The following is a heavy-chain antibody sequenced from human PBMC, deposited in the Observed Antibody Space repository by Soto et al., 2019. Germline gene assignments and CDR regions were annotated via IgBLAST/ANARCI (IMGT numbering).Heavy chain of an antibody. D-gene: IGHD6-6*01. V-gene: IGHV3-30-3*01. CDR3: ARDLGRYSSSPHEGYYFDY. CDR2: ISYDGSNK. CDR1: GFTFSSYA. Sequence: GGSLRLSCAASGFTFSSYAMHWVRQAPGKGLEWVAVISYDGSNKYYADSVKGRFTISRDNSKNTLYLQMNSLRAEDTAVYYCARDLGRYSSSPHEGYYFDYWGQGTLVTVSS. J-gene: IGHJ4*02.